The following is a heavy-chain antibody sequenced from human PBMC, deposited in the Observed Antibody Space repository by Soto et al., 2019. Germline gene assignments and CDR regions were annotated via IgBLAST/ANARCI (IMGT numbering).Heavy chain of an antibody. J-gene: IGHJ6*02. V-gene: IGHV1-69*01. CDR1: GGTFSSYA. CDR2: ITPIFGRA. D-gene: IGHD1-20*01. Sequence: QVQLVQSGAEVKKPGSSVKVSCKASGGTFSSYAISWVRQAPGQGLEWMGGITPIFGRANYAQKFQGRVTITSDEATSTASMELSSLRSEDTAVYFCGREYKWNDVRYGRDVWGQGTTVTVSS. CDR3: GREYKWNDVRYGRDV.